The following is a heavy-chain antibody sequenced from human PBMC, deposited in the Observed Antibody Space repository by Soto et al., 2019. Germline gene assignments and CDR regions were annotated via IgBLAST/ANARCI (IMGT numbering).Heavy chain of an antibody. CDR1: GGSISTSGFY. J-gene: IGHJ6*02. D-gene: IGHD3-16*01. CDR3: AGQHPDYSSDNGVDL. CDR2: IYYGGNS. V-gene: IGHV4-39*01. Sequence: PSETMSLTCTVSGGSISTSGFYWGWIRQPPGKGPECIGSIYYGGNSYYNPSLESRVALSVDTSRNQFSLKLRSVTAADTAVYYCAGQHPDYSSDNGVDLWGQGTAVTVSS.